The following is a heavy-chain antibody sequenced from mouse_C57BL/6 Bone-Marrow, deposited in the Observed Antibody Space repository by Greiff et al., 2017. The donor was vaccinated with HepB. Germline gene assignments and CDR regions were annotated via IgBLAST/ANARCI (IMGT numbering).Heavy chain of an antibody. Sequence: DVQLQESGGGLVKPGGSLKLSCAASGFTFSDYGMHWVRQAPEKGLEWVAYISSGSSTIYYADTVKGRFTISRDNAKNTLFLQMTSLRSEDTSMYYCARGHRGYFDYWGQGTTLTVSS. CDR1: GFTFSDYG. CDR2: ISSGSSTI. J-gene: IGHJ2*01. CDR3: ARGHRGYFDY. V-gene: IGHV5-17*01. D-gene: IGHD2-14*01.